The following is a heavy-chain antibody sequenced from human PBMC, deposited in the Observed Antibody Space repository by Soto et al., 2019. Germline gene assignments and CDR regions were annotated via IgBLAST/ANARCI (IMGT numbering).Heavy chain of an antibody. J-gene: IGHJ6*02. V-gene: IGHV4-34*01. CDR2: INHSGST. CDR1: GGSFSGYY. Sequence: SETLSLTGAVYGGSFSGYYWSWIRQPPGKGLEWIGEINHSGSTNYNPSLKSRVTISVDTSKNQFSLKLSSVTAADTAVYYCARGTNLWFGEFGFYYYYYGMDVWGQGTTVTVSS. D-gene: IGHD3-10*01. CDR3: ARGTNLWFGEFGFYYYYYGMDV.